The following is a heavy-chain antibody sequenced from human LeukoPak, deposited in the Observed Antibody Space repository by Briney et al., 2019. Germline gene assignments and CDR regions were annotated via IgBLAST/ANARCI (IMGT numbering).Heavy chain of an antibody. V-gene: IGHV4-31*03. D-gene: IGHD5-12*01. CDR2: IYYSGST. CDR3: ASTEADAFDI. Sequence: SETLSLTRTVSGGSISSGGYYWSWIRQHPGKGLEWIGYIYYSGSTYYNPSLKSRVTISVDTSKNQFSLKLSSVTAADTAVYYCASTEADAFDIWGQGTMVTVSS. CDR1: GGSISSGGYY. J-gene: IGHJ3*02.